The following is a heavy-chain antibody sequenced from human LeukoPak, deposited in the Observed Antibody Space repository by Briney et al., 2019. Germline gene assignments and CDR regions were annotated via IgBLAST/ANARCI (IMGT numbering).Heavy chain of an antibody. J-gene: IGHJ4*02. CDR1: GFTLSNAW. CDR3: ATYSSGWY. D-gene: IGHD6-19*01. Sequence: PGGSLRLSCAASGFTLSNAWMTWVRQAPGKGREWVGRIKSKVDGGTTDYAAPVKGRFTISRDDSKNTLYLQMNSLKTEDTAVYYCATYSSGWYWGQGTLVTVSS. V-gene: IGHV3-15*01. CDR2: IKSKVDGGTT.